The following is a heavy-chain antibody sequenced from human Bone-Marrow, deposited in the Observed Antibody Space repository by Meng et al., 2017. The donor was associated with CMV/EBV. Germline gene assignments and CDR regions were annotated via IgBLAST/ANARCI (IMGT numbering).Heavy chain of an antibody. CDR2: INWNGGST. CDR1: GFTFSTYN. Sequence: GESLKISCAASGFTFSTYNMNWVRQAPGKGLEWVSGINWNGGSTGYADSVKGRFTISRDNAKNSLYLQMNSLRAEDTALYYCARGEVGAPRLFDFWGQGTLVTVSS. J-gene: IGHJ4*02. V-gene: IGHV3-20*04. CDR3: ARGEVGAPRLFDF. D-gene: IGHD1-26*01.